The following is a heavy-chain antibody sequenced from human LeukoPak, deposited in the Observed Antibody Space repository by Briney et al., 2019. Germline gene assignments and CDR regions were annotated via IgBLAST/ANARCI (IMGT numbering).Heavy chain of an antibody. CDR3: ARDLHGDYAFDY. Sequence: GGSLRLSCAASGFTVSNDYVSWVRQAPGMGLEWVSVIYSGGNAFYADSVKGRFTISRDNAKNSLYLQMNSLRAEDTAVYYCARDLHGDYAFDYWGQGTLVTVSS. CDR1: GFTVSNDY. J-gene: IGHJ4*02. CDR2: IYSGGNA. D-gene: IGHD4-17*01. V-gene: IGHV3-66*01.